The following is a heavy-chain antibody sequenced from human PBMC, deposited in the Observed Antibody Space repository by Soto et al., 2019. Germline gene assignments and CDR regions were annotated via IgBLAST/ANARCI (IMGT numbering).Heavy chain of an antibody. Sequence: EVQLLESGGGLVQPGGSLRLSCAASGFTFSTYAMRWVRQAPGKGLEWVSAIXXXXXXTYXADSVKGRFTISRDNSKXXXXXXXXXXXXXXXXXXXXXXXXXXXXXXXXGXXTLVTVSS. V-gene: IGHV3-23*01. CDR2: IXXXXXXT. CDR1: GFTFSTYA. CDR3: XXXXXXXXXXX. J-gene: IGHJ4*02.